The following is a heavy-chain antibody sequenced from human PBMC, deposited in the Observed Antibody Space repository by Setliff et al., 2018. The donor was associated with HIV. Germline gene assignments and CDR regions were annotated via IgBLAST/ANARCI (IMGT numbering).Heavy chain of an antibody. CDR1: GYSFSGGYY. CDR2: IYHSGST. CDR3: ARDTRGDKAIG. V-gene: IGHV4-38-2*02. J-gene: IGHJ4*02. D-gene: IGHD3-10*01. Sequence: SETLSLTCAVSGYSFSGGYYWAWIRQPPGKGLEWIGSIYHSGSTYYYPSHKSRVTISVYTSKNQFSLKLSSVTAADTAVYYCARDTRGDKAIGWGQGTLVTVSS.